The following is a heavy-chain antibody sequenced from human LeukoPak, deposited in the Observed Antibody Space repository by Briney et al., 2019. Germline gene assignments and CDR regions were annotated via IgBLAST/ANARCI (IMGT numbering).Heavy chain of an antibody. Sequence: ASVKVSCKASGYTFTSYAMNWVRQAPGQGLEWMGWINTNTGNPTYAQGFTGRFVFSLDTSVSTAYLQISSLKAEDTAVYYCALGGRIAVAGTARPFDYWGQGTLVTVSS. CDR3: ALGGRIAVAGTARPFDY. CDR1: GYTFTSYA. CDR2: INTNTGNP. D-gene: IGHD6-19*01. V-gene: IGHV7-4-1*02. J-gene: IGHJ4*02.